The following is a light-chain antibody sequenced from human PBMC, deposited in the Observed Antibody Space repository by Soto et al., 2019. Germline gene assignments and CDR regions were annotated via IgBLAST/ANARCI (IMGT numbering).Light chain of an antibody. CDR1: SSDVGGYNY. J-gene: IGLJ1*01. V-gene: IGLV2-8*01. CDR3: CLYAGSNNYV. Sequence: QSALTQPPSASGSPGQSVTISCTGASSDVGGYNYVSWYQQHPGKAPKLMIYEVSKRPSGVPDRFSGSKSGNTASLTVSGLQAEDEAHYYCCLYAGSNNYVFGTGTKGTVL. CDR2: EVS.